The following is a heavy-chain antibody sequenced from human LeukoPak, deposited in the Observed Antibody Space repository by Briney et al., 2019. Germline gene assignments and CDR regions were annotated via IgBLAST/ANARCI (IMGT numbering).Heavy chain of an antibody. CDR2: ISYDGSNK. CDR3: GSFFVGGAPKESGRAYYNLGMDV. Sequence: GGSLRLSCAASGFTFSSYAMHWVRQAPGKGPEWVAVISYDGSNKYYADSVKGRLTISRDNSKNTLYLQMNSLRAEDTAVYYCGSFFVGGAPKESGRAYYNLGMDVGGKGTRVTVPS. J-gene: IGHJ6*04. V-gene: IGHV3-30-3*01. D-gene: IGHD3-16*01. CDR1: GFTFSSYA.